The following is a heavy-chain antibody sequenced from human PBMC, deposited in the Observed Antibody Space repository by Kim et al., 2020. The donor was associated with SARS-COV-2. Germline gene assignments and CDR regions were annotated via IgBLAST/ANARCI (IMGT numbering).Heavy chain of an antibody. Sequence: QKLQGRVTMTTHTSKSTAYMVMRSLRSEDTAVYYCARRDTAMVTDHFDYWGQGTLVTVSS. J-gene: IGHJ4*02. V-gene: IGHV1-18*01. D-gene: IGHD5-18*01. CDR3: ARRDTAMVTDHFDY.